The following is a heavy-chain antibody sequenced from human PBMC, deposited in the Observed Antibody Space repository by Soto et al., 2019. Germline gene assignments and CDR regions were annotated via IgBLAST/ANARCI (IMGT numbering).Heavy chain of an antibody. CDR2: ISSSSSTI. J-gene: IGHJ6*03. CDR3: ARVVGIVVVPAAPLDYYYMDV. CDR1: GFTFSSYS. D-gene: IGHD2-2*03. Sequence: GGSLRLSCAASGFTFSSYSMNWVRQAPGKGLEWVSYISSSSSTIYYADSVKGRFTISRDNAKNSLYLQMNSLRAEDTAVYYCARVVGIVVVPAAPLDYYYMDVWGKGTTVTVSS. V-gene: IGHV3-48*01.